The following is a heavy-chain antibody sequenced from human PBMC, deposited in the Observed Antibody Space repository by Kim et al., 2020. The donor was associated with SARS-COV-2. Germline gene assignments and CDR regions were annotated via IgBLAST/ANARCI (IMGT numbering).Heavy chain of an antibody. D-gene: IGHD5-12*01. CDR2: IYYSGST. J-gene: IGHJ4*02. CDR3: ARGRDGYNYLYYFDY. CDR1: GGSISSYY. Sequence: SETLSLTCTVSGGSISSYYWSWIRQPPGKGLEWIGYIYYSGSTNYNPSLKSRVTISVDTSKNQFSLKLSSVTAADTAVYYCARGRDGYNYLYYFDYWGQGTLVTVSS. V-gene: IGHV4-59*13.